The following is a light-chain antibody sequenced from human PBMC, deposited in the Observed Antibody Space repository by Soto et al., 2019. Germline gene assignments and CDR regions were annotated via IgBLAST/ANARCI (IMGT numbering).Light chain of an antibody. CDR3: QQYYSSPYT. V-gene: IGKV4-1*01. CDR2: WAS. Sequence: DIVMTQSPDSLAVSLGERATINCKSSQSVLYSSNNNNYLTWYQQKPGQPPTLLIYWASTRESGVPDRFSGSGSGTDFSLTISSLRAEDVAVYYCQQYYSSPYTFGQGTKLEIK. CDR1: QSVLYSSNNNNY. J-gene: IGKJ2*01.